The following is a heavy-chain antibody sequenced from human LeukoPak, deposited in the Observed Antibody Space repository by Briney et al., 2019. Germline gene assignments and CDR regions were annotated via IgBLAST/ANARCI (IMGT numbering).Heavy chain of an antibody. CDR1: GFTFSSYA. Sequence: PGGSLRLSCAASGFTFSSYAMSWVRQAPGKGLEWVSAISGSGGSTYYADSVKGRFTISRDNSKNTLYLQMNSLRAEDTAVYYCAKSRYYGGNSKRGGDSFYFDYWGQGTLVTVSS. CDR3: AKSRYYGGNSKRGGDSFYFDY. V-gene: IGHV3-23*01. CDR2: ISGSGGST. J-gene: IGHJ4*02. D-gene: IGHD4-23*01.